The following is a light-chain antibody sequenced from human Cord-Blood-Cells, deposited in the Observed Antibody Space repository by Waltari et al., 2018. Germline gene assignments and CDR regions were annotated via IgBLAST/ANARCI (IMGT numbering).Light chain of an antibody. CDR1: SSDVGGYNY. CDR2: EVS. Sequence: QSALTQPPSASGSPGQSVTISCTGTSSDVGGYNYVSWYQQHPGKAPKLMIYEVSKRPEGVPDRFAGSKSGNTASPTVSGRQAEDEADYYCSSYAGSNKLVFGGGTKLTVL. CDR3: SSYAGSNKLV. J-gene: IGLJ2*01. V-gene: IGLV2-8*01.